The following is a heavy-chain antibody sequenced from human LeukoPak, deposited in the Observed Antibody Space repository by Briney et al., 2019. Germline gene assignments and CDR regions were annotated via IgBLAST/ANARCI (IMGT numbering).Heavy chain of an antibody. CDR2: INHSGST. J-gene: IGHJ4*02. V-gene: IGHV4-34*01. CDR1: GGSFSGYY. Sequence: SETLSLTCAVYGGSFSGYYWSWIRQPPGKGLEWIGEINHSGSTNYNPSLKSRVTISVDTSKNQFSLKLSSATAADTAVYYCARGTLTVTTSFDYWGQGTLVTVSS. D-gene: IGHD4-17*01. CDR3: ARGTLTVTTSFDY.